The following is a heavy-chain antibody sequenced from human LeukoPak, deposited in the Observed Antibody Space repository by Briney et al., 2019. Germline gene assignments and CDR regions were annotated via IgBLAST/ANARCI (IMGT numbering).Heavy chain of an antibody. D-gene: IGHD5-12*01. CDR3: ARDGGYDFGDGFDY. CDR1: GGSFSGYY. J-gene: IGHJ4*02. Sequence: SETLSLTCAVYGGSFSGYYWSWIRQPPGKGLEWIGEINHSGSTYYNPSLKSRVTISVDTSKNQFSLKLSSVTAADTAVYYCARDGGYDFGDGFDYWGRGTLVTVSS. V-gene: IGHV4-34*01. CDR2: INHSGST.